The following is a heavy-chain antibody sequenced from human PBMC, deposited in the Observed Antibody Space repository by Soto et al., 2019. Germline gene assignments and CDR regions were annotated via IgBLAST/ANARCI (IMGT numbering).Heavy chain of an antibody. J-gene: IGHJ3*02. V-gene: IGHV3-33*01. Sequence: QVQLVESGGGVVQPGRSLRLSCAASGFIFSSHVMHWVRQAPGKGLEWVAVIWYDGSNKYYADSVKGRFTISRDNSKNTLYLQMNSLRAEDTAVYYCARGGSLGGFDIWGQGTMVTVSS. CDR3: ARGGSLGGFDI. CDR2: IWYDGSNK. D-gene: IGHD1-26*01. CDR1: GFIFSSHV.